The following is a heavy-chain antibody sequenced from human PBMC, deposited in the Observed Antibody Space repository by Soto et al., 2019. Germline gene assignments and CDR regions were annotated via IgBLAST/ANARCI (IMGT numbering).Heavy chain of an antibody. Sequence: ASVKVSCKTSGYTFSSYSINWVRQAPGQGLEWMAWISTYSGNTHYAERVQGRVTVTLDKSARTAFMEMRGLTSDDTAVYFCARDNGYFDLWGQGTLVTVSS. V-gene: IGHV1-18*04. CDR3: ARDNGYFDL. J-gene: IGHJ4*02. CDR2: ISTYSGNT. CDR1: GYTFSSYS.